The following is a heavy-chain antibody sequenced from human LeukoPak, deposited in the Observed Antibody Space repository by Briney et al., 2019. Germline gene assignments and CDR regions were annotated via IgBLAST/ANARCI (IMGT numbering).Heavy chain of an antibody. V-gene: IGHV3-73*01. CDR3: THYDSGSPYTNDY. J-gene: IGHJ4*02. CDR1: GFSFSASD. Sequence: PGGSLRLSCAASGFSFSASDIHWVRQASGRGLEWVGRIRSKANSYATAYAASVEGRFAISRDDSKNTAYLQMNSLKTEDTAVYFCTHYDSGSPYTNDYWGQGTLVTVSS. D-gene: IGHD3-10*01. CDR2: IRSKANSYAT.